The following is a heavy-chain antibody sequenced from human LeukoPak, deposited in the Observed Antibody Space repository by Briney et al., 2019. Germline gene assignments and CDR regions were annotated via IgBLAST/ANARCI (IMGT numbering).Heavy chain of an antibody. Sequence: GRSLRLSCAASGFTFSSYSMNWVRQAPGKGLEWVSYISSSSSTIYYADSVEGRFTISRDNAKNSLYLQMNSLRAEDTAVYYCARDPGRWLQSFDYWGQGTLVTVSS. CDR2: ISSSSSTI. CDR1: GFTFSSYS. V-gene: IGHV3-48*04. D-gene: IGHD5-24*01. J-gene: IGHJ4*02. CDR3: ARDPGRWLQSFDY.